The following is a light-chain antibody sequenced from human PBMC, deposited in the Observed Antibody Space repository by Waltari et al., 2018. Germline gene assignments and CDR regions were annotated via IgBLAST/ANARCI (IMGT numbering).Light chain of an antibody. CDR2: GAS. V-gene: IGKV3-15*01. CDR3: QQYDEWPRT. Sequence: EIVLTQSPATLSVSPGERATLSCRASQSVNYYLAWYQQKDGQAPRLLIDGASTRATGIPARFSGSGSGTEFTLSISSLQSEDFAIYYCQQYDEWPRTFGHGTRVEI. CDR1: QSVNYY. J-gene: IGKJ1*01.